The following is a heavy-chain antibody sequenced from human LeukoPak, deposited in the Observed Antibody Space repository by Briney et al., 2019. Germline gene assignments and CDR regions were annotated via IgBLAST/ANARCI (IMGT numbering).Heavy chain of an antibody. D-gene: IGHD3-10*01. CDR1: GFTFSSYS. CDR3: AKSLGGDYGSGSYYVVFDS. J-gene: IGHJ4*02. Sequence: GGSLRLSCAASGFTFSSYSMNWVRQAPGKGLEWVSSISCSGSITYYADSVKGRFTISRDTSKNTLWLQMNSLRVDDTALYYCAKSLGGDYGSGSYYVVFDSWGQGTLVTVSS. V-gene: IGHV3-23*01. CDR2: ISCSGSIT.